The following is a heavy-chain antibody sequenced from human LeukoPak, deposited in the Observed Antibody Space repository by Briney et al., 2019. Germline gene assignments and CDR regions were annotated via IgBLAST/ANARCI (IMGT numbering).Heavy chain of an antibody. V-gene: IGHV3-23*01. J-gene: IGHJ4*02. CDR1: GFTFSSYS. CDR3: AKRGPGSPQSGKYFFDY. D-gene: IGHD3-10*01. Sequence: LPGGSLRLSCAASGFTFSSYSMNLVRQAPGNGLDWVSAISGSAAATFYADSVEGRFIISRDNSRSTLYLQMNSLRAEDTAVYYCAKRGPGSPQSGKYFFDYWGQGTLVTVSS. CDR2: ISGSAAAT.